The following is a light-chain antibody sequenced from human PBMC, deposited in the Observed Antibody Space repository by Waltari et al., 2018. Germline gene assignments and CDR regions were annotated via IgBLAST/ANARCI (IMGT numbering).Light chain of an antibody. J-gene: IGKJ2*03. CDR3: MQALQTPYS. CDR2: RVS. V-gene: IGKV2-29*02. Sequence: DIVMTQTPLSLPVTPGEPASISCRSSQSLLHSNGNTYLYWYLQKPGQPPRLLIYRVSNRFSGVPDRVSGSGSGTDFTLKISRVEAEDVGGYYCMQALQTPYSFGQGTKVEIK. CDR1: QSLLHSNGNTY.